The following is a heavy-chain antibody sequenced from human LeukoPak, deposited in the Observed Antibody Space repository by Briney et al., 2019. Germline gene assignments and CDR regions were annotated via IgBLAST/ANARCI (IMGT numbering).Heavy chain of an antibody. Sequence: SVKVSCKASGFTFTSSAMQWVRQARGQRLEWIGWIVVGSGNTNYAQKFQERVTITRDMSTNTAYMVLSSLRSEDTAVYYCAAQEYYYDSSGYYRDYWGQGTLVTVSS. CDR2: IVVGSGNT. CDR3: AAQEYYYDSSGYYRDY. D-gene: IGHD3-22*01. J-gene: IGHJ4*02. V-gene: IGHV1-58*02. CDR1: GFTFTSSA.